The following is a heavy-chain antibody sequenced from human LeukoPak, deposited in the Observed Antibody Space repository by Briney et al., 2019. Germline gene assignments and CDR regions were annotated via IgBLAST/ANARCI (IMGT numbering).Heavy chain of an antibody. V-gene: IGHV4-34*01. CDR1: GGSFSGYY. CDR3: AGPGSLRFLEWSLLLFDY. D-gene: IGHD3-3*01. CDR2: INHSGST. J-gene: IGHJ4*02. Sequence: SETLSLTWAVYGGSFSGYYWSWICQPPGKGLEWIGEINHSGSTNYNPSLKSRVTISVDTSKNQSSLKLSSVTAADTAVYYCAGPGSLRFLEWSLLLFDYWGQGTLVPVSS.